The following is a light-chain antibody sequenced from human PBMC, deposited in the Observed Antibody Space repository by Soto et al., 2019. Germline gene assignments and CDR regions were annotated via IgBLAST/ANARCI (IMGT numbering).Light chain of an antibody. Sequence: QSVLTQPPSVSGAPGQRVTISCTGSASNLGAKYAVHWYQHLPGTAPKLIIFEVSNRPSGISSRFSGSKSGNTASLTISGLQAEDEADYYCASYTSSSTSVIFGRGTKLTVL. CDR1: ASNLGAKYA. CDR3: ASYTSSSTSVI. V-gene: IGLV1-40*01. CDR2: EVS. J-gene: IGLJ2*01.